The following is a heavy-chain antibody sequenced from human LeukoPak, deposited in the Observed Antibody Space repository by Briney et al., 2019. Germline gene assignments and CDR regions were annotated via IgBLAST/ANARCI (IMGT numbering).Heavy chain of an antibody. J-gene: IGHJ4*02. V-gene: IGHV4-39*07. CDR2: IYYSGST. Sequence: SETLSLTCTLSGGSISSSDYYWGGIRQPPGKGLEWIGSIYYSGSTNYNPSLMGRVAISVDTSENHISLQLTSVTAADTAVYYCAREGGPYRPLDYSGQGTLVTVSS. CDR1: GGSISSSDYY. CDR3: AREGGPYRPLDY.